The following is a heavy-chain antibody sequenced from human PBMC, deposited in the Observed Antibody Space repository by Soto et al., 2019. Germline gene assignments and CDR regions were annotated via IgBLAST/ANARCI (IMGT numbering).Heavy chain of an antibody. V-gene: IGHV4-39*01. Sequence: SETLSLTCTVSGGSISSSGYYWGWIRQPPGKGLEWIGSIYYSGSTYYNPSLKSRVTISVDTSKNQFSLKLSSVTAADTAVYYCASTTVTTEVGAFDIWGQGTMVTVSS. J-gene: IGHJ3*02. D-gene: IGHD4-17*01. CDR3: ASTTVTTEVGAFDI. CDR2: IYYSGST. CDR1: GGSISSSGYY.